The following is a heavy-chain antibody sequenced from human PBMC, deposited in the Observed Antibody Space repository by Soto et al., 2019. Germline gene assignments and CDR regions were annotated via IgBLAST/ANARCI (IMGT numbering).Heavy chain of an antibody. CDR3: ARGGITMVRGRHWFDP. CDR2: INHSGST. Sequence: SETLSLTCAVYGGSFSGYYWNWIRQPPGKGLEWIGEINHSGSTNYNPSLKSRVTISVDTSKNQFSLKLSSVTAADTAVYYCARGGITMVRGRHWFDPWGQGTLVT. D-gene: IGHD3-10*01. V-gene: IGHV4-34*01. CDR1: GGSFSGYY. J-gene: IGHJ5*02.